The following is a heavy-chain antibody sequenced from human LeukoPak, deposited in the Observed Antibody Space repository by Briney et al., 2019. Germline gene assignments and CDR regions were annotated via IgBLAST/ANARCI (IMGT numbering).Heavy chain of an antibody. CDR1: GFTFSRNS. CDR3: AKEIYGDSTGGRFQQ. J-gene: IGHJ1*01. D-gene: IGHD4-17*01. Sequence: GRSLRLSCAASGFTFSRNSMNWVRQAPGKGLEWVSSISTSSSYIYYADSVKGRFTISRDNSKNTLYLQMNSLRAEDTAVYYCAKEIYGDSTGGRFQQWGQGTLVTVSS. CDR2: ISTSSSYI. V-gene: IGHV3-21*04.